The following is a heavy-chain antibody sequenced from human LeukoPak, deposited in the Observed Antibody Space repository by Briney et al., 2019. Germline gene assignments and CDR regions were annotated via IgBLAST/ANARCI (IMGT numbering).Heavy chain of an antibody. V-gene: IGHV4-39*07. Sequence: SETLSLTCTVSGDSISSTSYYWGWIRQPPGKGLEWIGSIFYSGSTYYNPSLKSRVTISVDTSKNQFSLKLSSVTAADTAVYYCARRGWFGEFRGAFDIWGQGTMVTVSS. J-gene: IGHJ3*02. D-gene: IGHD3-10*01. CDR3: ARRGWFGEFRGAFDI. CDR1: GDSISSTSYY. CDR2: IFYSGST.